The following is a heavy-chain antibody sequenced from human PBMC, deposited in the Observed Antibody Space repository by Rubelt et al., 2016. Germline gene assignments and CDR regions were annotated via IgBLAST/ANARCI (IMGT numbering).Heavy chain of an antibody. Sequence: EVQLVESGGGLVQPGGSLRLSCAASGFTFSSYWMSWVRQAPGKGLEWVANIKQDGSENYYVDSVKGRFTISRDNAKNSLSLQMISLSADDTAVYYCATDYLGYWGQGTLVTVSS. CDR1: GFTFSSYW. V-gene: IGHV3-7*05. CDR2: IKQDGSEN. CDR3: ATDYLGY. J-gene: IGHJ4*02.